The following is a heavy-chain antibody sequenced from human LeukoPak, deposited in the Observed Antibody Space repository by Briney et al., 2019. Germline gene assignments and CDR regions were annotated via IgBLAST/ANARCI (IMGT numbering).Heavy chain of an antibody. V-gene: IGHV3-30*02. CDR3: AKDLSSVVVVPAAIESPLGY. J-gene: IGHJ4*02. CDR1: GFTFSSYG. D-gene: IGHD2-2*01. Sequence: GGSLRLSYAASGFTFSSYGMHWVRQAPGKGLEWVAFIRYDGSNKYYADSVKGRFTISRDNSKNTLYLQMNSLRAEDTAVYYCAKDLSSVVVVPAAIESPLGYWGQGTLVTVSS. CDR2: IRYDGSNK.